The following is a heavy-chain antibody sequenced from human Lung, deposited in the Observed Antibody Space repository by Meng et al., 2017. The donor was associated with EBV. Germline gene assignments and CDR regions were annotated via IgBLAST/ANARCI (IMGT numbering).Heavy chain of an antibody. CDR3: ARGGTSSAPFDY. J-gene: IGHJ4*02. D-gene: IGHD2-2*01. CDR1: GRSFSISY. CDR2: INYSGIT. Sequence: QVQLEPWGARVLKPAEPLTLTCGVSGRSFSISYWSWIRQPPGKGLEWIGQINYSGITNYNPSLKSRVTISVDTSKNQFSLSLNSVTAADTAVYYCARGGTSSAPFDYWGQGTLVTVSS. V-gene: IGHV4-34*01.